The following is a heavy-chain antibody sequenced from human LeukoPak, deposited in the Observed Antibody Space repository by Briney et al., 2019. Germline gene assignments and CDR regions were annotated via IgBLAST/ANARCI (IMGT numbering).Heavy chain of an antibody. D-gene: IGHD3-22*01. CDR2: IYYSGST. J-gene: IGHJ4*02. Sequence: SQTLSLTCTVSGGSISSGGYYWSWIRQHPGKGLEWIGYIYYSGSTYYNPSLKSRVTISVDTSKNQFSLKLSSVTAADTAVYYCARGHGDYYDSSGEPDYWGQGTLVTVSS. CDR3: ARGHGDYYDSSGEPDY. CDR1: GGSISSGGYY. V-gene: IGHV4-31*03.